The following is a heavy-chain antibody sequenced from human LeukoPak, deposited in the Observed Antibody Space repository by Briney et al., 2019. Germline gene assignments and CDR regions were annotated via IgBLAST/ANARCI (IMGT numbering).Heavy chain of an antibody. CDR2: ISGSGGST. D-gene: IGHD3-10*01. J-gene: IGHJ6*02. V-gene: IGHV3-23*01. CDR1: GFTFSSYA. Sequence: GRSLRLSCAASGFTFSSYAMSWVRQAPGKGLEWVSAISGSGGSTYYADSVKGRFTISRDNSKNTLYLQMNSLRAEDTAVYYCAKVLYGSGSYYKSHYGMDVWGQGTTVTVSS. CDR3: AKVLYGSGSYYKSHYGMDV.